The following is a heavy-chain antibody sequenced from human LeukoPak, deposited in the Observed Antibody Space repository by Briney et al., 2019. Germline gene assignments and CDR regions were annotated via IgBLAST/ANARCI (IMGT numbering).Heavy chain of an antibody. J-gene: IGHJ4*02. Sequence: GGSLRLSCAASGFTFSSYWMHWVRHAPGKGLVWVSRINSDGSSTSYADSVKGRFTISRDNAKNTLYLQMNSLRAEDTAIYYCVKDRSDSGSWYAGSHWGQGTLVTVSS. CDR2: INSDGSST. V-gene: IGHV3-74*01. CDR1: GFTFSSYW. D-gene: IGHD2-15*01. CDR3: VKDRSDSGSWYAGSH.